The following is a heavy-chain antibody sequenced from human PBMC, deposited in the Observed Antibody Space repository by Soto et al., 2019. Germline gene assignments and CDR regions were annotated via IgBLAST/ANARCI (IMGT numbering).Heavy chain of an antibody. V-gene: IGHV3-53*01. Sequence: EVQLVESGGGLIQPGGSLRLSGAASGFTVSSNYMSWVRQAPGKGLEWVSVIYSGGSTYYADSVKGRFTISRDNSKNTLYLQMNSLRAEDTAVYYCARDCSGGSCYPRAYGMDVWGQGTTVTVSS. J-gene: IGHJ6*02. CDR2: IYSGGST. CDR1: GFTVSSNY. D-gene: IGHD2-15*01. CDR3: ARDCSGGSCYPRAYGMDV.